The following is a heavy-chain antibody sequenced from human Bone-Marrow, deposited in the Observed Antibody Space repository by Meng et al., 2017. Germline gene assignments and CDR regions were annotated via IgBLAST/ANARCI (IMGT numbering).Heavy chain of an antibody. Sequence: ASVKVSCKVSGYTLTELSMHRVRQAPGKGLEWMGGVDPDDGETIYAQKFQGRVTMTEDTSTDTAYMELSNLRSEDTAVYYCATGVPIEAAGTRNLYYYYGMDVWGQGTTVTVSS. CDR1: GYTLTELS. V-gene: IGHV1-24*01. CDR2: VDPDDGET. J-gene: IGHJ6*02. D-gene: IGHD6-13*01. CDR3: ATGVPIEAAGTRNLYYYYGMDV.